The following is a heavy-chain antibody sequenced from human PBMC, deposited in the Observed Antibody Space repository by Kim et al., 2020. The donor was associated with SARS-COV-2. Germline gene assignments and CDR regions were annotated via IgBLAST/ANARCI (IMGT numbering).Heavy chain of an antibody. CDR1: GGSFSGYY. D-gene: IGHD3-10*01. J-gene: IGHJ4*02. CDR3: ARGRRGFSMVRGVYYFDY. V-gene: IGHV4-34*01. Sequence: SETLSLTCAVYGGSFSGYYWSWIRQPPGKGLEWIGEINHNGSTNYNPSLKSRVPISVDTSKNQFSLKLSSVTAADTAVYYCARGRRGFSMVRGVYYFDYWGQGTLVTVSS. CDR2: INHNGST.